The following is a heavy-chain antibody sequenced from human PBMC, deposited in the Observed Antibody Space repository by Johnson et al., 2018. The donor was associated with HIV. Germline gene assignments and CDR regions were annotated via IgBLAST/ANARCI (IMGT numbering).Heavy chain of an antibody. V-gene: IGHV3-64*01. CDR3: ARDEPTDDAFDI. CDR2: ISSNGGST. J-gene: IGHJ3*02. Sequence: EVQLVESGGGLVQPGGSLRLSCEASGFTFSSYAMHWVRQAPGKGLEYVSAISSNGGSTYYANSVKGRFTISRDNSKNTLYLQMGSLRAEDMAVYYCARDEPTDDAFDIWGQGTMVTVSS. CDR1: GFTFSSYA.